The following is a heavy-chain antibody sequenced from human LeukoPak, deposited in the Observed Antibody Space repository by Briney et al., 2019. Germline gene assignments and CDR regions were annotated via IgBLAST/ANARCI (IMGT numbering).Heavy chain of an antibody. J-gene: IGHJ1*01. Sequence: SETLSLTCAVYGGSFSGYYWSWIRQPPGKGLEWIGEINHSGSTNYNPSLKSRVTISVDTSKNQFSLKLSSVTAADTAVYYCARETSSAEYFQHWGQGTLVTVSS. CDR3: ARETSSAEYFQH. V-gene: IGHV4-34*01. CDR1: GGSFSGYY. CDR2: INHSGST.